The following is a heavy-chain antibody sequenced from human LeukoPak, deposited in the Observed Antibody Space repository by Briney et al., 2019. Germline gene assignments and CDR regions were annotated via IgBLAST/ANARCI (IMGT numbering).Heavy chain of an antibody. J-gene: IGHJ6*03. CDR2: IDWDDDK. CDR1: GFSLSTSGRR. V-gene: IGHV2-70*04. CDR3: ARMALWGFYMDV. D-gene: IGHD3-10*01. Sequence: SGPALLKPTQTLTLTCSFSGFSLSTSGRRVSWIRQPPGKALEWLARIDWDDDKFYSTSLKTRLTISKDTSRNQVVLTLTNVDPVDTATYYCARMALWGFYMDVWGKGTTVTVSS.